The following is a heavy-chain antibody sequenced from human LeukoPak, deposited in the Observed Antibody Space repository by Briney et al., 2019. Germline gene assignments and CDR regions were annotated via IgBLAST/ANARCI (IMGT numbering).Heavy chain of an antibody. CDR3: AKDRVFLYYYYYGMDV. Sequence: GRSLRLSCAASGFTFSSYAMHWVRQAPGKGLEWVAVISYDGSNKYYADSVKGRFTISRDNSKNTLYLQMNSLRAEDTAVYYCAKDRVFLYYYYYGMDVWGQGTTVTVSS. D-gene: IGHD3-10*02. CDR1: GFTFSSYA. CDR2: ISYDGSNK. J-gene: IGHJ6*02. V-gene: IGHV3-30-3*01.